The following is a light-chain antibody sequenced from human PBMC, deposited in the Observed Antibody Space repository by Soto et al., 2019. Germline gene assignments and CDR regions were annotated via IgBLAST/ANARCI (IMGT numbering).Light chain of an antibody. CDR1: QDISNY. J-gene: IGKJ2*01. V-gene: IGKV1-33*01. CDR3: QQYDNLPRT. Sequence: DIQMTQSPSSLSASVGDRVTITCQASQDISNYLNLYQQIPGKAPKLLIYDASNLETGVPSRFSGSGSGTHFTFTISSLQPEDIATYYCQQYDNLPRTFGQGTKLEIK. CDR2: DAS.